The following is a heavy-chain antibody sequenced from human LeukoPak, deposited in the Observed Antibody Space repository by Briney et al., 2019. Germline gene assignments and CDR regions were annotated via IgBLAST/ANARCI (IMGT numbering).Heavy chain of an antibody. CDR3: ARAPVAGTFDY. CDR1: EFTFSSYA. J-gene: IGHJ4*02. CDR2: ISYDGSNK. V-gene: IGHV3-30-3*01. D-gene: IGHD6-19*01. Sequence: PGGSLRLSCAASEFTFSSYAMHWVRQAPGKGLEWVAVISYDGSNKYYADSVKGRFTISRDNSKNTLYLQMNSLRAEDTAVYYCARAPVAGTFDYWGQGTLVTVSS.